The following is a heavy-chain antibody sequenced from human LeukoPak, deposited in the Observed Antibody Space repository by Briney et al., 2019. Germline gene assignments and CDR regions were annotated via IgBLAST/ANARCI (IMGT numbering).Heavy chain of an antibody. J-gene: IGHJ4*02. V-gene: IGHV3-23*01. CDR3: ATHMVRGVIQRLLAFDY. D-gene: IGHD3-10*01. Sequence: GGSLRLSCAASGFTFSSYAMSWVRQAPGKGLEWVSAISGSGGSTYYADSVKGRFTISRDNSKNTLYLQMSSLRAEDTAVYYCATHMVRGVIQRLLAFDYWGQGTLVTVSS. CDR1: GFTFSSYA. CDR2: ISGSGGST.